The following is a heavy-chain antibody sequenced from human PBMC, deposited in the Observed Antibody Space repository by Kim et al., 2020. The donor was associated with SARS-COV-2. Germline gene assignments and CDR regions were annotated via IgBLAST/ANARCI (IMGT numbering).Heavy chain of an antibody. V-gene: IGHV3-53*01. CDR3: ARAHVGGNYSYY. J-gene: IGHJ4*02. CDR2: IPTAGGA. CDR1: GFTFSSYD. D-gene: IGHD2-15*01. Sequence: GGSLRLSCVASGFTFSSYDMAWVRQAPGKGLEWVSLIPTAGGAHYAGSVKGRFTISRENSKNTLHLQMNSLTAGDTAVYYCARAHVGGNYSYYFGQGA.